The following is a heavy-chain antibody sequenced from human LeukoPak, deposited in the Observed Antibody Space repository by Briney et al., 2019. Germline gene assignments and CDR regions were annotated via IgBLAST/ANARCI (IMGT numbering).Heavy chain of an antibody. V-gene: IGHV4-4*07. CDR1: GGSISGYF. CDR3: ARDPVLEHYFDY. J-gene: IGHJ4*02. CDR2: VYTGGSI. D-gene: IGHD3-3*01. Sequence: PAETLCLTCSVSGGSISGYFWSWIRQPAGKGLEWIGRVYTGGSINYNPSLKSRVTISLDTSRSQFSLKLTSVTAADTAVYYCARDPVLEHYFDYWGQGPRLPVSS.